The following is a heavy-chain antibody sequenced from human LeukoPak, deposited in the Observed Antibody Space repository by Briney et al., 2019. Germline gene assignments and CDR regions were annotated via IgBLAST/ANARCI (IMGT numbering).Heavy chain of an antibody. CDR1: GFTFSSYS. CDR3: AKGQFHDYGDYASWFDP. CDR2: ISGSGGST. D-gene: IGHD4-17*01. J-gene: IGHJ5*02. Sequence: PGGSLRLSCAASGFTFSSYSMNWVRQAPGKGLEWVSAISGSGGSTYYADSVKGRFTISRDNSKNTLYLQMNSLRAEDTAVYYCAKGQFHDYGDYASWFDPWGQGTLVTVSS. V-gene: IGHV3-23*01.